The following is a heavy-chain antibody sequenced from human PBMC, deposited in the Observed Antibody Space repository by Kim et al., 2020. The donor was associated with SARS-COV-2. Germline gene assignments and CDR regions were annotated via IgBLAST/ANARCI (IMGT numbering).Heavy chain of an antibody. CDR3: ARVGPWIQLTLHYGMDV. CDR2: ISYDGSNK. J-gene: IGHJ6*02. CDR1: GFTFSSYG. D-gene: IGHD5-18*01. Sequence: GGSLRLSCAASGFTFSSYGMHWVRQAPGKGLEWVAVISYDGSNKYYADSVKGRFTISRDNSKNTLYLQMNSLRAEDTAVYYCARVGPWIQLTLHYGMDVWGQGTTVTVSS. V-gene: IGHV3-33*05.